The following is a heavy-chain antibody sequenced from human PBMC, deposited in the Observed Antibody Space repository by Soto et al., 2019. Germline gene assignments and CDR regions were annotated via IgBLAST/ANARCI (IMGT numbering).Heavy chain of an antibody. CDR3: ARGIRGDFWSGYLNYYYYGMDV. D-gene: IGHD3-3*01. CDR1: GGSFSGYY. Sequence: PSETLSLTCAVYGGSFSGYYWSCIRQPPWKGLEWIVENNHSGRTNYNPSLKSRVTISVDTYKNQFSLKLSSVTAADTAVYYCARGIRGDFWSGYLNYYYYGMDVWGQGTTVNVSS. CDR2: NNHSGRT. J-gene: IGHJ6*02. V-gene: IGHV4-34*01.